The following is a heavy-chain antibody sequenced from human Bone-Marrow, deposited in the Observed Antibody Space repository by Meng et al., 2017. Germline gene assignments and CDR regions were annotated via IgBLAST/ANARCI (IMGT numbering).Heavy chain of an antibody. CDR3: ASWIYSCGWQ. V-gene: IGHV4/OR15-8*02. CDR2: IYHGGET. CDR1: VGSSGRCDW. D-gene: IGHD6-19*01. J-gene: IGHJ4*02. Sequence: EQVQCWGPGTRSLSGVWASSMFSAVGSSGRCDWWSRVRQAQGKGLVGIGDIYHGGETNDNTSLKSRVTIAIDKSKNEFSLKLSSVTAADTAVYYCASWIYSCGWQWGQGALVTVSS.